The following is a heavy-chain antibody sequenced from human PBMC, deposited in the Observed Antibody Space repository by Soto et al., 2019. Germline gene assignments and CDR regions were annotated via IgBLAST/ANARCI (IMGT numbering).Heavy chain of an antibody. CDR3: ATRDGSRFY. Sequence: QVQLQESGPGLVKPSGTLSLTCAVSGVSISSHDWWTWVRQPPGKGLEWIGESHQSGNTNYNSTLESRVTISVDKSKNQFSLKLTSVTVADTAVYCCATRDGSRFYWSQGTLVPVSS. D-gene: IGHD6-13*01. CDR2: SHQSGNT. CDR1: GVSISSHDW. J-gene: IGHJ4*02. V-gene: IGHV4-4*01.